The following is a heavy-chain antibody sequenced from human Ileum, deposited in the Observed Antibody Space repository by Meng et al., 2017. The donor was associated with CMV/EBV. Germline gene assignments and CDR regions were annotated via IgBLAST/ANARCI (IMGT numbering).Heavy chain of an antibody. CDR1: GDSISSNNW. J-gene: IGHJ4*02. D-gene: IGHD3-3*01. Sequence: QVQLQESGPRLVKPSGTLSLTCAVSGDSISSNNWWSWVRLSPGEGLEWIGDIYRDGTTNYNPSLKSRVTMSVDKSTNQFSLRLNSLTAADTAVYYCARGTPNFGFDYWGQGTLVTVSS. CDR2: IYRDGTT. CDR3: ARGTPNFGFDY. V-gene: IGHV4-4*02.